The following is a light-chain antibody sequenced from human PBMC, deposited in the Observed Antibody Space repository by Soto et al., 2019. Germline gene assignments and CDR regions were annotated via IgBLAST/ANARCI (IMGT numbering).Light chain of an antibody. CDR3: QQYGSSLPT. J-gene: IGKJ1*01. V-gene: IGKV3-20*01. Sequence: VLTQSPGTLSLSPGERATLSCRASQSVSSSYLAWYQQKPGQAPRLLMYGASSRATGIPDRFSGSGSGTDFTLTISRLEPEDFAVYYCQQYGSSLPTFGQGTKVDIK. CDR2: GAS. CDR1: QSVSSSY.